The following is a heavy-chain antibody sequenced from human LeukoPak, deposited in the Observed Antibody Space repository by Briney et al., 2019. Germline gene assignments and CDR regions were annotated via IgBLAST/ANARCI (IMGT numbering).Heavy chain of an antibody. CDR3: ARNPRGLLWFGERWFDP. Sequence: NTSETLSLTCAVYGGSFSGYYWSWIRQPPGKGLEWIGEINHSGSTNYNPSLKSRVTISVDTSKNQFSLKLSSVTAADTAVYYCARNPRGLLWFGERWFDPWGQGTLVTVSS. J-gene: IGHJ5*02. CDR1: GGSFSGYY. V-gene: IGHV4-34*01. CDR2: INHSGST. D-gene: IGHD3-10*01.